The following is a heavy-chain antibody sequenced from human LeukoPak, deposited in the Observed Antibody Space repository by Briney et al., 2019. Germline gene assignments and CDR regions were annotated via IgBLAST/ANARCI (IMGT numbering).Heavy chain of an antibody. CDR3: AKVVLAVAAKHYDY. CDR1: GFTFSSYG. Sequence: GGSLRLSCAASGFTFSSYGMHWVRQAPGKGLEWVAFIRYDGSNKYYADSVKGRFTISRDNSKKTLYLKMNSLRAEDTAVYYCAKVVLAVAAKHYDYWGPGTLVTVSS. CDR2: IRYDGSNK. J-gene: IGHJ4*01. V-gene: IGHV3-30*02. D-gene: IGHD6-19*01.